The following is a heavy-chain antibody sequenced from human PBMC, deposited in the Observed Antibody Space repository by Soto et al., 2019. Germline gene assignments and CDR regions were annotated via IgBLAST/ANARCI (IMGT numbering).Heavy chain of an antibody. D-gene: IGHD3-9*01. Sequence: GGSLRLSCAAFGFTLDKYTLGWVRQAPGKGLEWVAESFSSGGTQYADSVKGRFTISRDNSRNMVFLQMNGLRVEDTALYYCARDREPDGIWTFDSWGQGALVTVSS. V-gene: IGHV3-53*01. J-gene: IGHJ4*02. CDR2: SFSSGGT. CDR1: GFTLDKYT. CDR3: ARDREPDGIWTFDS.